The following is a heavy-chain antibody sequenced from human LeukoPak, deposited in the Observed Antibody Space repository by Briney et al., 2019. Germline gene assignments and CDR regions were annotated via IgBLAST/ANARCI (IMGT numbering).Heavy chain of an antibody. D-gene: IGHD1-26*01. CDR2: VSPGDSDT. J-gene: IGHJ4*02. CDR3: ARHSGPIDY. CDR1: EYTFSSYW. Sequence: GESLKISCKGLEYTFSSYWIGWVRQMPGKGLEWMGMVSPGDSDTRYSPSFQGQVTISADESINTAYLLWSSLKASDTAIYYCARHSGPIDYWGQGTLVTVSS. V-gene: IGHV5-51*01.